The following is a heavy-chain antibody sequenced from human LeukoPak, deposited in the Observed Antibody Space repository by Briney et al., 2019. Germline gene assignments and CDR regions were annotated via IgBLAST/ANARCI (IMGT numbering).Heavy chain of an antibody. V-gene: IGHV1-69*06. J-gene: IGHJ4*02. CDR3: ARAIDYDILTGSPYYFDY. Sequence: EASVKVSCKASGGTFSSYTISWVRQAPGQGLEWMGGIIPIFGTANYAQKFQGRVTITADKSTSTAYMELSSLRSEDTAVYYCARAIDYDILTGSPYYFDYWGQGTLVTVSS. CDR1: GGTFSSYT. D-gene: IGHD3-9*01. CDR2: IIPIFGTA.